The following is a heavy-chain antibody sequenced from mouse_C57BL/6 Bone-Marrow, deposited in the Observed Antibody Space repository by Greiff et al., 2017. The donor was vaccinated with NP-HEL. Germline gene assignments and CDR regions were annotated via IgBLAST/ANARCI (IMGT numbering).Heavy chain of an antibody. V-gene: IGHV1-59*01. J-gene: IGHJ3*01. CDR1: GYTFTSYW. D-gene: IGHD2-4*01. Sequence: QVQLQQSGAELVRPGTSVKLSCKASGYTFTSYWMHWVKQRPGQGLEWIGVIDPSDSYTNYNQKFKGKATLTVDTSSSTAYMQLSSLTSEDSAVYYCARWLYYDYAFAYWGQGTLVTVSA. CDR2: IDPSDSYT. CDR3: ARWLYYDYAFAY.